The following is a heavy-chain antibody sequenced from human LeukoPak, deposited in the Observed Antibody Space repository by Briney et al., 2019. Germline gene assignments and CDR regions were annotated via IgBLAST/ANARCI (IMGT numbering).Heavy chain of an antibody. V-gene: IGHV1-69*05. CDR2: IIPIFGTA. CDR1: GGTFSSYA. CDR3: ATEGQDCSSTSCYTPNWFDP. Sequence: AASVKVSCKASGGTFSSYAISWVRQAPGQGLEWMGGIIPIFGTANCAQKFQGRVTITTDESTSTAYMELSSLRSEDTAVYYCATEGQDCSSTSCYTPNWFDPWGQGTLVTVSS. D-gene: IGHD2-2*02. J-gene: IGHJ5*02.